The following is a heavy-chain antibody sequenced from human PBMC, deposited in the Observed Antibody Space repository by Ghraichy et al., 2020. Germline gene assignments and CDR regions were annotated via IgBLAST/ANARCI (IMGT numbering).Heavy chain of an antibody. J-gene: IGHJ4*02. Sequence: GGSLRLSCAASGFTFSSYGMHWVRQAPGKGLEWVAVISYDGSNKYYADSVKGRFTISRDNSKNTLYLQMNSLRAEDTAVYYCAKDPGYYDIRRIIDYWGQGTLVTVSS. CDR1: GFTFSSYG. CDR3: AKDPGYYDIRRIIDY. D-gene: IGHD3-22*01. V-gene: IGHV3-30*18. CDR2: ISYDGSNK.